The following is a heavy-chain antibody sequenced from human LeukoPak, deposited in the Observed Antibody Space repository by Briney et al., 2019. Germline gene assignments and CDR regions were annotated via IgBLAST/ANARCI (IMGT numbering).Heavy chain of an antibody. CDR2: INPNSGGT. CDR1: GYTFTSYD. CDR3: ARSVCSGGSCHHGY. J-gene: IGHJ4*02. V-gene: IGHV1-2*06. Sequence: ASVKVSCKAPGYTFTSYDINWVRQATGQGLEWMGRINPNSGGTNYAQKFQGRVTMTRDTSISTAYMEPSRLRSDDTAVYYCARSVCSGGSCHHGYWGQGTLVTVSS. D-gene: IGHD2-15*01.